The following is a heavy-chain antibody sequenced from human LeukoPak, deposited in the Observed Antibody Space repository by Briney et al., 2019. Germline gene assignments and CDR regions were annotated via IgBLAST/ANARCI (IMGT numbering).Heavy chain of an antibody. V-gene: IGHV4-34*01. Sequence: SETLSLTCAVYGGSFSGYYWSWIRQPPGKGLEWIGEINRSGSTNYNPSLKSRVTISVDTSKNQFSLKLSSVTAADTAVYYCARDSSGIIDAFDIWGQGTMVTVSS. CDR1: GGSFSGYY. CDR2: INRSGST. D-gene: IGHD6-19*01. J-gene: IGHJ3*02. CDR3: ARDSSGIIDAFDI.